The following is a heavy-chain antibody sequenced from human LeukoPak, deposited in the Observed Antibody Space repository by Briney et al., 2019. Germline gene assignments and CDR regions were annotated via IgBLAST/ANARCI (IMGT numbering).Heavy chain of an antibody. Sequence: ASVKVSCKASGYTFTSYYMHWVRQAPGQGLEWMGLINPSGSSTSYAQKFQGRLSLTRDMSTSTDYMELSSLRSEDTAVYYCARDNSVGGTAWWFDPWGQGTLVTVSP. CDR3: ARDNSVGGTAWWFDP. J-gene: IGHJ5*02. D-gene: IGHD1-26*01. CDR2: INPSGSST. V-gene: IGHV1-46*01. CDR1: GYTFTSYY.